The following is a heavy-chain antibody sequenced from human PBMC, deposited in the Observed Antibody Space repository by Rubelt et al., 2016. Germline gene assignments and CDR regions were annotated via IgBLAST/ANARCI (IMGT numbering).Heavy chain of an antibody. CDR1: GFTFSGHW. Sequence: EVQLVESGGGLVQPGGSLRLSCAASGFTFSGHWMSWVRQVPGKGLEWVANIKLDGSETHYVDSVKGRFTISRDNDWTSLYLQMNGVRAEDTAVYYCTSFYGGFDPWGQGALVTVSS. CDR2: IKLDGSET. CDR3: TSFYGGFDP. J-gene: IGHJ5*02. V-gene: IGHV3-7*01. D-gene: IGHD3-10*01.